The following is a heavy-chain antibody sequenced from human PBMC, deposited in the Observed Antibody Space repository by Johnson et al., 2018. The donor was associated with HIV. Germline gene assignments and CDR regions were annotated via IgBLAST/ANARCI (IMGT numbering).Heavy chain of an antibody. J-gene: IGHJ3*02. CDR2: ISWDGET. D-gene: IGHD1-14*01. Sequence: VQLVESGGAVVKPGGSLRLSCAASGFTFDDYAMHWVRQPPGKGLEWVSLISWDGETYYADSMKGRFTISRDSSKQSLYLQMNSLRPEDTALYFCAKDRNGGASGAFDIWGQGTMVTVSS. CDR1: GFTFDDYA. CDR3: AKDRNGGASGAFDI. V-gene: IGHV3-43D*03.